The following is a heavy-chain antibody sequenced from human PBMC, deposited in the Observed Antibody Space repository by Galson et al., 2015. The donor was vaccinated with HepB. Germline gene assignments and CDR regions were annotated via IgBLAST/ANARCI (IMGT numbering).Heavy chain of an antibody. J-gene: IGHJ4*02. D-gene: IGHD3-16*01. CDR1: GFTFSNYD. CDR3: AKDLPERLGDVCNYLHY. Sequence: SLRLSCAASGFTFSNYDVTWVRQAPGKGLEWVSDISGSGGDTYYADSVKGRFTISRDNSKNTLYLQMNSLRVEDTALYYCAKDLPERLGDVCNYLHYWAQEPWSPSPQ. V-gene: IGHV3-23*01. CDR2: ISGSGGDT.